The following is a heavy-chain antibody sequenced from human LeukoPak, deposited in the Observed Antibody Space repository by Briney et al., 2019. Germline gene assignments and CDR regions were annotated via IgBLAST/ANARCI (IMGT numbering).Heavy chain of an antibody. J-gene: IGHJ4*02. D-gene: IGHD6-13*01. CDR2: IDHSGST. CDR3: ARDTSSWPNLDY. V-gene: IGHV4-34*01. CDR1: GGSFSNYY. Sequence: SETLSLTCAVYGGSFSNYYWTWIRQPPGKGLEWIGEIDHSGSTNYSPSLKSRVTMSVDTSKRHFSLRLSSVTAADTAMYYCARDTSSWPNLDYWGQGTLDTVSS.